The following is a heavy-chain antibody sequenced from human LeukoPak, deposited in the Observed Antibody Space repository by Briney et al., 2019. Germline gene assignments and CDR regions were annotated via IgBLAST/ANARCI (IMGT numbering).Heavy chain of an antibody. CDR2: MNANSGNT. V-gene: IGHV1-8*03. D-gene: IGHD3-22*01. J-gene: IGHJ4*02. CDR1: GYTFTSYD. CDR3: ARVGRNYDSSGYWFDY. Sequence: TSVKVSCKASGYTFTSYDINWVRQATRQGLEWIGWMNANSGNTGYAQKFQGRVTITRNTSISTAYMELSSLRSEDTAVYYCARVGRNYDSSGYWFDYWGQGTLVTVSS.